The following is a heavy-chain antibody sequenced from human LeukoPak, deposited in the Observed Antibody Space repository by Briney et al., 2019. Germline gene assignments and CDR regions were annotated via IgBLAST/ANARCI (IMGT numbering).Heavy chain of an antibody. V-gene: IGHV1-69*13. J-gene: IGHJ4*02. Sequence: SVKVSCKASGGTFSSYAISWVRQAPGQGLEWMGGIIPIFGTANYAQKFQGRVTITADESTSTAYMELNSLRSDDTAVYHCARDLSISSTSCPSHWGQGTLVTVSS. D-gene: IGHD2-2*01. CDR2: IIPIFGTA. CDR1: GGTFSSYA. CDR3: ARDLSISSTSCPSH.